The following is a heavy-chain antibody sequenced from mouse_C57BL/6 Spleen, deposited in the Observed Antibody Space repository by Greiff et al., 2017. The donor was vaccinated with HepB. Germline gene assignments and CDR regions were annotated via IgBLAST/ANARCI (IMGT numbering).Heavy chain of an antibody. Sequence: QVQLKQSGAELVKPGASVKISCKASGYAFSSYWMNWVKQRPGKGLEWIGQIYPGDGDTNYNGKFKGKATLTADKSSSTAYMQLSSLTSEDSAVYFCARGPVRYAMDYWGQGTAVTVSS. CDR3: ARGPVRYAMDY. J-gene: IGHJ4*01. CDR2: IYPGDGDT. CDR1: GYAFSSYW. V-gene: IGHV1-80*01.